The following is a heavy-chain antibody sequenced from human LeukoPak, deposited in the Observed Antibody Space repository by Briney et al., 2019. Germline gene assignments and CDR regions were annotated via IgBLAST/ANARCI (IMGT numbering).Heavy chain of an antibody. CDR3: SRGYSGGFDY. CDR1: GFTFSSYW. Sequence: GGSVRLSCAASGFTFSSYWMHWVRQAPGKGLVWVSRINSDGSSTSYADSVKGRFTISRDNAKKTLYLQMNSLRAEDTAVYYCSRGYSGGFDYWGQGTLVTVSS. D-gene: IGHD2-15*01. V-gene: IGHV3-74*01. J-gene: IGHJ4*02. CDR2: INSDGSST.